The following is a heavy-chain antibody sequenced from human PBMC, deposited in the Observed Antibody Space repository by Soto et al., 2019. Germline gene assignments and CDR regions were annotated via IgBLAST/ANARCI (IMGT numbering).Heavy chain of an antibody. D-gene: IGHD5-18*01. CDR3: ARVVDRAMSQAGYYYGMDV. J-gene: IGHJ6*02. CDR2: ISYDGSNK. Sequence: QVQLVETGGGVVQPGRSLRLSCAASGFTFSSYAMHWVRQAPGKGLEWVAVISYDGSNKYYADSVKGRFTISRDNSKNMLYLQMNRLRAEDTAVYYSARVVDRAMSQAGYYYGMDVWGQGTTVTVSS. CDR1: GFTFSSYA. V-gene: IGHV3-30-3*01.